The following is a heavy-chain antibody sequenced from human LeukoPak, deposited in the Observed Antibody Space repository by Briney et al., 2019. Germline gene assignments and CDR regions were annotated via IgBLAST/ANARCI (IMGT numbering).Heavy chain of an antibody. D-gene: IGHD3-3*02. CDR1: GGSISSGGHS. CDR2: IYDSGST. Sequence: SETLSLTCAVSGGSISSGGHSWSWVRQPPGKGPEWIGCIYDSGSTFYNPSLKSRVTISVDTSKNQFSLKLSSVTAADTAVYYCARLHFWSGSAWYYFDYWGQGTLVTVSS. CDR3: ARLHFWSGSAWYYFDY. V-gene: IGHV4-61*08. J-gene: IGHJ4*02.